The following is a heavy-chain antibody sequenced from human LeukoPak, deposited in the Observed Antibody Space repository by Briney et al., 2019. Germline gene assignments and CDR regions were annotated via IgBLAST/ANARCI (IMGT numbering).Heavy chain of an antibody. CDR2: ISAYNGNT. CDR3: ARPRNIAVAGIRTYNWFDP. J-gene: IGHJ5*02. D-gene: IGHD6-19*01. CDR1: GYTFTSYG. V-gene: IGHV1-18*01. Sequence: ASVTVSCKASGYTFTSYGISWVRQAPGQGLEWMGWISAYNGNTNYAQKLQGRVTMTTDTSTSTAYMELRSLRSDDTAVYYCARPRNIAVAGIRTYNWFDPWGQGTLVTVSS.